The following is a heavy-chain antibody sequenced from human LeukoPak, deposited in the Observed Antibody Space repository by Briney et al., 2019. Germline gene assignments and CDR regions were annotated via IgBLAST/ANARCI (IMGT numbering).Heavy chain of an antibody. CDR2: IIPILGIA. V-gene: IGHV1-69*04. CDR1: GGTFSSYA. CDR3: ARDYGDGSGSPGGYYYGMDV. J-gene: IGHJ6*02. Sequence: SVKVSCKASGGTFSSYAISWVRQAPGQGLEWMGRIIPILGIANYAQKFQGRVTITANKSTSTAYMELSSLRSEDTVVYYCARDYGDGSGSPGGYYYGMDVWGQGTTVTVSS. D-gene: IGHD3-10*01.